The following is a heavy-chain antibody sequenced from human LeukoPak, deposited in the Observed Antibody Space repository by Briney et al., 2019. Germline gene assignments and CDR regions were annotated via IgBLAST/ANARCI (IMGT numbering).Heavy chain of an antibody. J-gene: IGHJ6*03. CDR3: ARGLQDIVVVVAASPYYYYYMDV. Sequence: SETLSLTCTVSGGSISSYYWSWIRQPPGKGLEWIGYIYDSGTTNYNPSLKSRVTISVDTSKNQFSLKLSSVTDADTAVYYCARGLQDIVVVVAASPYYYYYMDVWGKGTTVSVS. V-gene: IGHV4-59*01. CDR2: IYDSGTT. CDR1: GGSISSYY. D-gene: IGHD2-15*01.